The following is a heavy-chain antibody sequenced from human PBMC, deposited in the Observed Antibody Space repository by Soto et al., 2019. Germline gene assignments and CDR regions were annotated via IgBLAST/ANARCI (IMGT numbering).Heavy chain of an antibody. CDR3: ARQRTSVVTQAYFDV. CDR2: IYYSGST. V-gene: IGHV4-39*01. D-gene: IGHD2-21*02. CDR1: GASISSRSYY. Sequence: SETLSLTCTVTGASISSRSYYWGWIRQPPGKGLEWIGSIYYSGSTYNNPSLRSRVSMSIDTSKDQFSLKLTSVTAADTALYFCARQRTSVVTQAYFDVWGQGSLVTVSS. J-gene: IGHJ4*02.